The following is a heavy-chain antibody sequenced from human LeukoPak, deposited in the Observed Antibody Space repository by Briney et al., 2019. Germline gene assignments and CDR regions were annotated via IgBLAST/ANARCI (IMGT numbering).Heavy chain of an antibody. J-gene: IGHJ5*02. V-gene: IGHV4-59*08. CDR1: GGSISSYY. CDR2: IYYSGST. CDR3: ARRGIINWFDP. D-gene: IGHD3-10*01. Sequence: SETLSLTCTVSGGSISSYYWSWIRQPPGKGLEWIGYIYYSGSTNYNPSLKSRVTISVDTSKNQFSLKLSSVTAADTAVYYCARRGIINWFDPXXXXTXVTVSS.